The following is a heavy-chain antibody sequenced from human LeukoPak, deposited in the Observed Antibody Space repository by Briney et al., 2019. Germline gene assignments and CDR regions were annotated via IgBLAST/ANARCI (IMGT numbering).Heavy chain of an antibody. D-gene: IGHD5-12*01. J-gene: IGHJ4*02. CDR2: ISSSDYI. Sequence: PGGSLRLSCAASGFTYSSYSMNWVRQAPGKGLEWVSSISSSDYIYYADSVKGRFTISRDNAKNSLYLRMNSLRAEDTAVYYCARDGGYKYGPHCGQGALVTVSS. CDR3: ARDGGYKYGPH. V-gene: IGHV3-21*01. CDR1: GFTYSSYS.